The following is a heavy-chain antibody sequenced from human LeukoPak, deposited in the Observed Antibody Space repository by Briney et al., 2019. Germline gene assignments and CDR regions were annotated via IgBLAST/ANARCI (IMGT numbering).Heavy chain of an antibody. D-gene: IGHD2-21*01. CDR1: GFTFGDYA. CDR3: TRYSFYYGMDV. CDR2: IRSKAYGGTT. V-gene: IGHV3-49*04. J-gene: IGHJ6*02. Sequence: GGSLRLSCTASGFTFGDYAMSWVRQAPGKGLEWVGFIRSKAYGGTTEYAASVKGRFTISRDDSKSIAYLQMNSLKTEDTVVYYCTRYSFYYGMDVWGQGTTVTVSS.